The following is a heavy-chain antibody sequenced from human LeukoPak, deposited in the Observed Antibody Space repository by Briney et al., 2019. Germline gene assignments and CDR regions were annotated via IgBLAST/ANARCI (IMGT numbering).Heavy chain of an antibody. Sequence: SETLSLTCTVSGGSISSGDYYWSWIRQPPGKGLEWIGYIYYSGSTYYNPSLKSRVTISVDTSKNQFSLKLSSVTAADTAVYYCARENGGGYYVDYWGQGTLDTVSS. D-gene: IGHD3-3*01. CDR3: ARENGGGYYVDY. J-gene: IGHJ4*02. V-gene: IGHV4-30-4*01. CDR1: GGSISSGDYY. CDR2: IYYSGST.